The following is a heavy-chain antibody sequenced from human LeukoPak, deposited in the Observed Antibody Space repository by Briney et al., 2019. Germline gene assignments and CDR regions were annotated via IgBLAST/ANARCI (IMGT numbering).Heavy chain of an antibody. J-gene: IGHJ4*02. CDR3: AKDPSYYYGSGSDYFDS. CDR1: GFTFSSCA. Sequence: GGALRLSCAASGFTFSSCAMSWVRQAPGKGLEGVSAISGSGGSTYYADSVKGRFTISRDNSKNTLYLQMNSLRAEDTAVYYCAKDPSYYYGSGSDYFDSWGQGTLVTVSS. V-gene: IGHV3-23*01. CDR2: ISGSGGST. D-gene: IGHD3-10*01.